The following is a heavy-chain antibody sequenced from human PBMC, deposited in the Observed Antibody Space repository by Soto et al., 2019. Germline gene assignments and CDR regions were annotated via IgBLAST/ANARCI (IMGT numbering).Heavy chain of an antibody. CDR3: ARGLYGDYVYADY. CDR2: INPNSGGT. V-gene: IGHV1-2*02. J-gene: IGHJ4*02. Sequence: ASVKVSCKTSGYTFTGYYMHWVRQAPGQGLEWMGWINPNSGGTNYAQKFQGRVTMTRDTSIRTAYMELSRLRSDDTAVYYCARGLYGDYVYADYWGQGTLVTVSS. D-gene: IGHD4-17*01. CDR1: GYTFTGYY.